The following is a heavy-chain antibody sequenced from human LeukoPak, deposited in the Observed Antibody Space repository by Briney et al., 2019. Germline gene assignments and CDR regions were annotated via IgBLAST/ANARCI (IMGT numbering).Heavy chain of an antibody. CDR3: ARNHTHEGYGYYFDY. J-gene: IGHJ4*02. D-gene: IGHD5-18*01. V-gene: IGHV4-39*01. CDR2: IYYSGST. Sequence: PSETLSLTCTVSGDSISSSISYWAWVRRPPGEGLEWIGSIYYSGSTHYKPSLKSRVFISVATSKNQCSLKLSSVTAADTAVYYCARNHTHEGYGYYFDYWGQGTLITVSS. CDR1: GDSISSSISY.